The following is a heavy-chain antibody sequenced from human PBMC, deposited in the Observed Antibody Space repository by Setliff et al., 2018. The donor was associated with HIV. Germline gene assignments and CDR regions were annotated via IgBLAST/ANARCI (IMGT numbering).Heavy chain of an antibody. CDR2: INTGDGDT. CDR1: GYTFTNYA. CDR3: ARDPLDGDGPFDY. Sequence: ASVKVSCKASGYTFTNYAIHWVRQAPGQRLEWMGWINTGDGDTRYSQKFQGRVTITRDTSASTAYMELSGLRSEDTAVYYCARDPLDGDGPFDYWGQGTLVTVSS. D-gene: IGHD7-27*01. V-gene: IGHV1-3*04. J-gene: IGHJ4*02.